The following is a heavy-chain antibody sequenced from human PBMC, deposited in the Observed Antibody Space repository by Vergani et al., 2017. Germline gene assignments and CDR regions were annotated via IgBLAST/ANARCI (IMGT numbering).Heavy chain of an antibody. V-gene: IGHV6-1*01. Sequence: QVQLQQSGPGLVKPSQTLSLTCAISGDSVSSNSAAWNWIRQSPSRGLEWLGRTYYRSKWYNDYAVSVKSRITINPDTSKNQFSLQLNSVTPEDTAVYYCASLDYVWGSYRYWSDNWFDPWGQGTLVTVSS. CDR2: TYYRSKWYN. CDR1: GDSVSSNSAA. D-gene: IGHD3-16*02. J-gene: IGHJ5*02. CDR3: ASLDYVWGSYRYWSDNWFDP.